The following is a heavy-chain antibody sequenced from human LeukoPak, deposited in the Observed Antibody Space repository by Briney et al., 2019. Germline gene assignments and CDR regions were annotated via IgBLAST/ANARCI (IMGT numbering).Heavy chain of an antibody. V-gene: IGHV3-23*01. D-gene: IGHD2-8*02. CDR3: ATYRQVLLPFES. CDR2: IFPSGGEI. Sequence: PGGSLRLPCSASGFSFSSYTMTWVRQAPGKGLEWVSSIFPSGGEIHYADSVRGRFTISRDNSKSTLSLQMNSLRVEDTAIYYCATYRQVLLPFESWGQGTLVTVSS. CDR1: GFSFSSYT. J-gene: IGHJ4*02.